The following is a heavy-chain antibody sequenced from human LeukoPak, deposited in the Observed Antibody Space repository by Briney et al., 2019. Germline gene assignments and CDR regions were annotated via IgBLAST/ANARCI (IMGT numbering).Heavy chain of an antibody. D-gene: IGHD2-15*01. Sequence: ASVKVSCKASGYTFSGYQVHWLRQAPGQGLEWMGRMSPSSGVTNYAQKFQGRVTMTRDTSINTAYLDLSALKSDDTAVYYCASRAASMTLGYWGQGTLVTVSS. CDR2: MSPSSGVT. V-gene: IGHV1-2*06. CDR1: GYTFSGYQ. CDR3: ASRAASMTLGY. J-gene: IGHJ4*02.